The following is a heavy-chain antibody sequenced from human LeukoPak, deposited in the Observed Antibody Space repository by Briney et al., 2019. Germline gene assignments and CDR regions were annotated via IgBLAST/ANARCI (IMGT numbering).Heavy chain of an antibody. CDR2: INHSGST. CDR1: GGSFSGYY. D-gene: IGHD6-19*01. CDR3: ASLYSSH. V-gene: IGHV4-34*01. Sequence: SETLSLTCAVYGGSFSGYYWSWTRHPPGKGLEWIGEINHSGSTNYNPSLKSRVTISVDTSKNQFSLKLSSVTAADTAVYYCASLYSSHWGQGTLVTVSS. J-gene: IGHJ4*02.